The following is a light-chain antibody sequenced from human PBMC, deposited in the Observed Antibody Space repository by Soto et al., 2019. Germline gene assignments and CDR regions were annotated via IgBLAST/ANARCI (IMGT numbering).Light chain of an antibody. V-gene: IGKV3-20*01. CDR3: QQYVNSPPT. CDR2: DAS. Sequence: EIVLTQSPGTLSLSPGERATLSCRASQSVSSSYLAWYQQKPAQAPRLLIHDASSRATGIPDRFSGSGSGTDFTLTISRLEPEDFAVYYCQQYVNSPPTFGQGTKVEIK. CDR1: QSVSSSY. J-gene: IGKJ1*01.